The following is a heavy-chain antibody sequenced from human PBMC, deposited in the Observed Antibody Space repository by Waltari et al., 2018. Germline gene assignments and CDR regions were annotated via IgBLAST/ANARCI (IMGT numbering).Heavy chain of an antibody. D-gene: IGHD2-21*02. Sequence: QVQLQESGPRLVKPSETLSLTCPVSGFPIGSEYYWAWVRQSPGEGLVWIGSTYHSGSADYNPSLKGRVTISVDTSKNQFSLKLTSATVADSGVYYCARLSPYTSSGDFFDPWGQGALVTVSS. J-gene: IGHJ5*02. CDR2: TYHSGSA. V-gene: IGHV4-38-2*01. CDR1: GFPIGSEYY. CDR3: ARLSPYTSSGDFFDP.